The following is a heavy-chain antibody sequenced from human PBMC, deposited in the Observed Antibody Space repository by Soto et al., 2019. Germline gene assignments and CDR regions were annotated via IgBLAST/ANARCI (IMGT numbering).Heavy chain of an antibody. CDR3: ARSQSGDYEVCGY. CDR1: GYTFTNYG. D-gene: IGHD4-17*01. J-gene: IGHJ4*01. V-gene: IGHV1-18*01. Sequence: QVQLVQSGAEVKKPGASVKVSCKASGYTFTNYGINWVRQAPGQGLEWMGWISASNGNTNYAQRVQGRVTMTTDTSTRTAYVELRSLISDYTAVYYWARSQSGDYEVCGYWGHGTLVSVSS. CDR2: ISASNGNT.